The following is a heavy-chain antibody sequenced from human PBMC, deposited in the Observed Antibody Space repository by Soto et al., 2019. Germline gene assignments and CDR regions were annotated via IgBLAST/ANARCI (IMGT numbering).Heavy chain of an antibody. J-gene: IGHJ4*02. Sequence: QVQLVESGGGLVKPGGSLRLSCAASGFTFSDYYMSWIRQVPGKGLEWVSYISSSSSYTNYADSVKGRFTISRDNAKNSLYLQMNSLRAEDTAVYYCASQSDTAMVLPFDYWGQGTLVTVSS. D-gene: IGHD5-18*01. CDR3: ASQSDTAMVLPFDY. CDR2: ISSSSSYT. CDR1: GFTFSDYY. V-gene: IGHV3-11*06.